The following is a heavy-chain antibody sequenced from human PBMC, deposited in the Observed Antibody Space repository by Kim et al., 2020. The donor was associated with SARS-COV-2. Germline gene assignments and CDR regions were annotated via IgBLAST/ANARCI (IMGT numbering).Heavy chain of an antibody. J-gene: IGHJ5*02. CDR3: ARVTMVRDQNWFDP. D-gene: IGHD3-10*01. Sequence: SPSFQGHVTISADKSISTAYLQWSSLKAADTAMYYCARVTMVRDQNWFDPWGQGTLVTVSS. V-gene: IGHV5-10-1*01.